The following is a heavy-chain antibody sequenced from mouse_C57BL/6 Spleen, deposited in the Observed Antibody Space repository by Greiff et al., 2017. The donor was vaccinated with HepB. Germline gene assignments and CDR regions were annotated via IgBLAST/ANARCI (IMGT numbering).Heavy chain of an antibody. CDR2: INPNNGGT. D-gene: IGHD1-1*01. V-gene: IGHV1-18*01. CDR1: GYTFTDYN. Sequence: EVQLQESGPELVKPGASVKIPCKASGYTFTDYNMDWVKQSHGKSLDWIGDINPNNGGTIYNQKFKGKATLTVDKSSSTAYMELRSLTSEDTAVYYCARGIDYYGCSYYLDYWGQGTTLTVSS. J-gene: IGHJ2*01. CDR3: ARGIDYYGCSYYLDY.